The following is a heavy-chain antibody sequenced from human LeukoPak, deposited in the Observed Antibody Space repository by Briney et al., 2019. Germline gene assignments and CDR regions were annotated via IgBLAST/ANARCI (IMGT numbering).Heavy chain of an antibody. Sequence: SETLSLTCAVYGGSFSGYYWSWIRQPPGKGLGWIGEINHSGSTNYNPSLKSRVTISVDTSKNQFSLKLSSVTAADTAVYYCARHSDYYYYMDVWGKGTTVTVSS. V-gene: IGHV4-34*01. CDR2: INHSGST. CDR1: GGSFSGYY. J-gene: IGHJ6*03. CDR3: ARHSDYYYYMDV. D-gene: IGHD3-10*01.